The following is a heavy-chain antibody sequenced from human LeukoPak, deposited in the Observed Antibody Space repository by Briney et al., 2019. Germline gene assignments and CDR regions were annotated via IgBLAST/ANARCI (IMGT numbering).Heavy chain of an antibody. J-gene: IGHJ4*02. Sequence: GGSLRLSCAASGFTFSSYAMSWVRQAPGKGLEWVSAISGSGGSTYYADSVKGRFTISRDNSKNTLYLQMNSLRAEDTAVYYCAKQKKPYCSGGSCYFDYWGQGTLVTDSS. D-gene: IGHD2-15*01. CDR3: AKQKKPYCSGGSCYFDY. V-gene: IGHV3-23*01. CDR1: GFTFSSYA. CDR2: ISGSGGST.